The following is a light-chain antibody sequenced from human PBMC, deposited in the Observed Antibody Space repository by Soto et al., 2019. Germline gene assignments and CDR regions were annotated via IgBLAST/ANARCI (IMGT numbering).Light chain of an antibody. CDR1: QSISNY. J-gene: IGKJ2*02. CDR2: AAS. Sequence: DIQMTQSPSSLSAFVGDRVTITCRASQSISNYLNWYQQIPGKAPKLLIYAASSLQSGVPSRFSGSGSGTDFTLTINTLQPEDSATYYCQQSYSTPCTLGQGTKLEIK. V-gene: IGKV1-39*01. CDR3: QQSYSTPCT.